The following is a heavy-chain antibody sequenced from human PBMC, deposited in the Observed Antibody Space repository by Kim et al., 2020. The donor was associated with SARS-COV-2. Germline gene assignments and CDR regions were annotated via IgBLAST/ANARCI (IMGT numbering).Heavy chain of an antibody. CDR1: GYTFTSYD. Sequence: ASVKVSCKASGYTFTSYDIAWVRQATGQGFEWVGWVNPNSGNTGYAQKFQGRITMTRNTSINTAYMELSSLRSDDTAVYYCTGFGDSNWFDPWGQGTLVTVSS. J-gene: IGHJ5*02. V-gene: IGHV1-8*01. D-gene: IGHD3-10*01. CDR2: VNPNSGNT. CDR3: TGFGDSNWFDP.